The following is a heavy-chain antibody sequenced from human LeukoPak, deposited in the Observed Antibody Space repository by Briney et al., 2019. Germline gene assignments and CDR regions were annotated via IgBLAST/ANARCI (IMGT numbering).Heavy chain of an antibody. CDR3: ARPLDTATIEPFDY. CDR1: GYRFTSYW. J-gene: IGHJ4*02. CDR2: IYPGDSDT. Sequence: GESLKISCKGSGYRFTSYWIGWVRQMAGKGLGWMGIIYPGDSDTRYSPSFQGQVTISADKSINTAYLQWSSLKASDTAMYYCARPLDTATIEPFDYWGQGTLVTVSS. D-gene: IGHD5-18*01. V-gene: IGHV5-51*01.